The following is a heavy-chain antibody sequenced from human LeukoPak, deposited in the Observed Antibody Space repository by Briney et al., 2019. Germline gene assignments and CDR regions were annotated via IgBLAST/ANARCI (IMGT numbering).Heavy chain of an antibody. J-gene: IGHJ5*02. CDR3: ARGMGVLVPAATWFDP. Sequence: GASVKVSCKASGYTFTGYYMHWVRQAPGQGLEWMGWINPNSDGTNYAQKFQGRVTMTRDTSISTAYMDLSRLRSDDTAVYYCARGMGVLVPAATWFDPWGQGTLVTVSS. CDR2: INPNSDGT. CDR1: GYTFTGYY. D-gene: IGHD2-2*01. V-gene: IGHV1-2*02.